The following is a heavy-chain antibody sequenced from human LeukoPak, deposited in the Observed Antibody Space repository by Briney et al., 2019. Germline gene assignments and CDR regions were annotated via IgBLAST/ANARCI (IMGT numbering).Heavy chain of an antibody. CDR2: IYTSGST. J-gene: IGHJ2*01. CDR1: GGSISSYY. D-gene: IGHD5-18*01. V-gene: IGHV4-4*07. CDR3: ARDLAYTAMVTGWYFDL. Sequence: KTSETLSLTCTVSGGSISSYYWSWIRQPAGKGLEWIGRIYTSGSTNYNPSLKSRVTMSVDTSKNQFPLKLSSVTAADTAVYYCARDLAYTAMVTGWYFDLWGRGTLVTVSS.